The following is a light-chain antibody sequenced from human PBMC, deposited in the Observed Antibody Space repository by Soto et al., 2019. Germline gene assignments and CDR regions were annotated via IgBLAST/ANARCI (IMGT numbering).Light chain of an antibody. J-gene: IGKJ2*01. V-gene: IGKV1-9*01. Sequence: DIQLTQSPSFLSASVGDRVTITCRASQGISSYLAWYRQRPGKAPELLIYAASTLQSGVPSRFSGSGSGTEFTLTIRSLQPEDFATFYCQKLNSYPRTFGQGTKLEIK. CDR2: AAS. CDR1: QGISSY. CDR3: QKLNSYPRT.